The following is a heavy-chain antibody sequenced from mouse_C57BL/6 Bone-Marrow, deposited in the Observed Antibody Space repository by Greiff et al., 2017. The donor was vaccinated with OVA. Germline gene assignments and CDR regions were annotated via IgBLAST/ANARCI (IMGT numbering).Heavy chain of an antibody. CDR1: GFSLTSYG. Sequence: VKLMESGPGLVQPSQSLSITCTVSGFSLTSYGVHWVRQSPGKGLEWLGVIWSGGSTDYNAAFISRLSISKDNSKSQVFFKMNSLQADDTAIYYCARSMIRDWYFDVWGTGTTVTVSS. V-gene: IGHV2-2*01. CDR2: IWSGGST. J-gene: IGHJ1*03. CDR3: ARSMIRDWYFDV. D-gene: IGHD2-3*01.